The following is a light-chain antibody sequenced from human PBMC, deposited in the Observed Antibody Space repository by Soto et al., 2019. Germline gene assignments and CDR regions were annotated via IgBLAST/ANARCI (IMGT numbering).Light chain of an antibody. Sequence: DIQMTQSPSSLSASVGDRVTITCRASQSISSYLNWYQQKPGKAPKLLIYAASSLQSGVPSRFSGSGSGTDFTLTISSLQPEDFATYYCQQSYSTLLPFGGGPKVEIK. CDR2: AAS. CDR1: QSISSY. CDR3: QQSYSTLLP. J-gene: IGKJ4*01. V-gene: IGKV1-39*01.